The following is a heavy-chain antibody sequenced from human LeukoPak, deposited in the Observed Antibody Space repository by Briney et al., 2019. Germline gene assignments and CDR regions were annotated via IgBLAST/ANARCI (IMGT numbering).Heavy chain of an antibody. Sequence: GESLKISCKGSGYSFTSYWIGWVRQMPGKGLEWMGIIYPGDSDTRYSPSFQGQVTTSADKSISTAYLQWSSLKASDTAMYYCARRSVTAIDWFDPWGQGTLVTVSS. CDR1: GYSFTSYW. CDR3: ARRSVTAIDWFDP. CDR2: IYPGDSDT. V-gene: IGHV5-51*01. J-gene: IGHJ5*02. D-gene: IGHD2-21*02.